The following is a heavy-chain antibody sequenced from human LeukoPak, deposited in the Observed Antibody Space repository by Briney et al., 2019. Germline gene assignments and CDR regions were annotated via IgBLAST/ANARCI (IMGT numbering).Heavy chain of an antibody. CDR3: ARALYYSSASRVGNWFDP. CDR1: GGSISSYY. J-gene: IGHJ5*02. D-gene: IGHD2/OR15-2a*01. Sequence: SETLSLTCTVSGGSISSYYWSWIRQPPGKGLEWIGYIYYSGSTYYNPSLKSRVTISVDTSKNQFSLKLSSVTAADTAVYYCARALYYSSASRVGNWFDPWGQGTLVTVSS. CDR2: IYYSGST. V-gene: IGHV4-59*06.